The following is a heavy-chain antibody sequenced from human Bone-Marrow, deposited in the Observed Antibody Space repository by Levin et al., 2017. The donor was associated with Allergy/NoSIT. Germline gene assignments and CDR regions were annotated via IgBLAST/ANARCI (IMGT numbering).Heavy chain of an antibody. V-gene: IGHV3-21*01. CDR1: GFIFGHFN. J-gene: IGHJ6*02. CDR3: VKSDGDYQGGNYYYYGMDV. D-gene: IGHD4-17*01. Sequence: PGGSLRLSCAASGFIFGHFNMNWVRQAPGRGLEWVSSISTASNHIYYADSMKGRFTISRDNAKMSLYLQINSLRAEDTAVYYCVKSDGDYQGGNYYYYGMDVWGQGTTVTVSS. CDR2: ISTASNHI.